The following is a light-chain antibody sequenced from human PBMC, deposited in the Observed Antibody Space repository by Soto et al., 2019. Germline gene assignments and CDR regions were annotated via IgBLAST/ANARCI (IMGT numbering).Light chain of an antibody. V-gene: IGLV2-8*01. Sequence: QSVLTQPPSASGSPGQSVTISCTGTSSDVGGYNYVSWYQQHPGKAPKLMIYEVSKRPSGVPDRFSGSKSGNTASLTVSGLQAEDEADYYCSSYAGSNNFVVFGVGTKVTLL. J-gene: IGLJ2*01. CDR1: SSDVGGYNY. CDR3: SSYAGSNNFVV. CDR2: EVS.